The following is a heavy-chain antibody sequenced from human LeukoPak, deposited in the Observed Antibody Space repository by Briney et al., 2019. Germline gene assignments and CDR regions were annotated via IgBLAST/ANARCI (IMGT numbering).Heavy chain of an antibody. CDR2: IYYSGST. V-gene: IGHV4-59*01. J-gene: IGHJ2*01. D-gene: IGHD6-6*01. Sequence: SETLSLTCTVSGGSISSYYWSWIRQPPGKGLEWIGYIYYSGSTNYNPSLMSRVTISVDTSKNQFSLKLSSVTAADTAVYYCARVRVAARPYWYFDLWGRGTLVTVSS. CDR3: ARVRVAARPYWYFDL. CDR1: GGSISSYY.